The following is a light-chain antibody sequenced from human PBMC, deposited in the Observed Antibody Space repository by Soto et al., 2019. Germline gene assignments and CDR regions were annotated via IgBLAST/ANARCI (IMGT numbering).Light chain of an antibody. CDR1: QDIGTF. V-gene: IGKV1-33*01. CDR3: QQFQSAPYT. Sequence: DTQMTQLASPLSASVGDRVTISCQASQDIGTFLNWYQQTSGKAPRLLIYDAAHLETGVSSRFSGSGSGTHFTFTISSLQPEDVATYYCQQFQSAPYTFGQGTKVDIK. J-gene: IGKJ2*01. CDR2: DAA.